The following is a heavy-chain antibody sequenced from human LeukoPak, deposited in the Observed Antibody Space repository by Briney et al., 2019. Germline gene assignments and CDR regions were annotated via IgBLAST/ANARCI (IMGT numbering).Heavy chain of an antibody. CDR1: GFTFGDYA. D-gene: IGHD2-2*02. CDR2: IRSKAYGGTT. Sequence: PGRSLRLSCTASGFTFGDYAMSWVRQAPGKGLEWVGFIRSKAYGGTTEYAASVKGRFTISRDDSKSIANLQMNSLKTEDTAVYYCTREGYCSSTSCYTFGYWGQGTLVTVSS. CDR3: TREGYCSSTSCYTFGY. J-gene: IGHJ4*02. V-gene: IGHV3-49*04.